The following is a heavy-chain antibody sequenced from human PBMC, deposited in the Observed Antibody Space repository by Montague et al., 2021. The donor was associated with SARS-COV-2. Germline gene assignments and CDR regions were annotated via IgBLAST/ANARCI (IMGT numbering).Heavy chain of an antibody. Sequence: SETLSLTCNVSGDSINNTCYFWVWLRQPPGMALEWSVSFNHNGETYYNLALERPALMSTDTTKNQLSLSPSSVIASDTAVYYCAVEFKYFFDYWGQGFLVPVSS. CDR2: FNHNGET. CDR1: GDSINNTCYF. J-gene: IGHJ4*02. CDR3: AVEFKYFFDY. D-gene: IGHD3-10*01. V-gene: IGHV4-39*01.